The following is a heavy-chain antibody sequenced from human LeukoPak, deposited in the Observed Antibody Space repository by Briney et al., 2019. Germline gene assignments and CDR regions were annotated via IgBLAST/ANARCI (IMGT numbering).Heavy chain of an antibody. Sequence: ASVKVSCKASGYTFTKYSIHWVRQAPGQGLEWMGIINPSGGTTSNAQKFQGRITMTRDMSTSTVYMELSSLRSDDTAVYYCVRDRGFYGPIDYWGQGTLVTVSS. CDR2: INPSGGTT. CDR3: VRDRGFYGPIDY. V-gene: IGHV1-46*01. J-gene: IGHJ4*02. CDR1: GYTFTKYS. D-gene: IGHD2/OR15-2a*01.